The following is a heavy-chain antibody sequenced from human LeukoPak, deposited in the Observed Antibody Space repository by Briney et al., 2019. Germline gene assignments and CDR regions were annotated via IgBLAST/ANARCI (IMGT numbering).Heavy chain of an antibody. CDR2: IFPGDSET. D-gene: IGHD1-26*01. CDR1: GYRFTSYW. J-gene: IGHJ4*02. Sequence: GGSLKISCKGSGYRFTSYWIDWVRQMPGKGLEWMGIIFPGDSETRYSPSFQGQVTISVDKSISTAYLQWSSLKASDTAMYYCARLDGGSYLSGFDYWGQGTLVTVSS. CDR3: ARLDGGSYLSGFDY. V-gene: IGHV5-51*01.